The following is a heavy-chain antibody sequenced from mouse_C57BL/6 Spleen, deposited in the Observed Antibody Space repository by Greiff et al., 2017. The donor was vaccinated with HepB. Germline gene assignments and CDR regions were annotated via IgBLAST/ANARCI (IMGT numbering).Heavy chain of an antibody. D-gene: IGHD2-2*01. J-gene: IGHJ4*01. CDR1: GFSLTSYG. V-gene: IGHV2-5*01. CDR3: AKNKGYDGYYYAMDY. CDR2: IWRGGST. Sequence: QVQLKQSGPGLVQPSQSLSITCTVSGFSLTSYGVHWVRQSPGKGLEWLGVIWRGGSTDYNAAFMSRLSITKDNSKSQVFFKMNSLQADDTAIYYCAKNKGYDGYYYAMDYWGQGTSVTVSS.